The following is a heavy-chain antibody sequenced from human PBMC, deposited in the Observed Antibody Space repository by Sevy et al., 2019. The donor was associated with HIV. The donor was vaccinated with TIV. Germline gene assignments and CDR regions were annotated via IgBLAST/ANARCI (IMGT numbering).Heavy chain of an antibody. D-gene: IGHD3-3*01. J-gene: IGHJ6*02. CDR1: GFTFDDYA. V-gene: IGHV3-9*01. CDR2: ISWNSGSI. CDR3: AKDRAYDFRGMDV. Sequence: GGSLRLSCAASGFTFDDYAMHWVRQAPGKGLEWVSGISWNSGSIGYADSVKGRFTISRDNAKNSLYLQMNSLRAEDTALYYCAKDRAYDFRGMDVWGQGTMVTVSS.